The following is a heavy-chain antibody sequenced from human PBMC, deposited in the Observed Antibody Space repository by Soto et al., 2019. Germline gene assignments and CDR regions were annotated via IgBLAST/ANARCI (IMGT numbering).Heavy chain of an antibody. V-gene: IGHV1-18*01. D-gene: IGHD2-15*01. CDR2: ISVYNGNT. CDR1: GYTFTSYG. J-gene: IGHJ6*02. Sequence: QVPLVQSVAEVKKPGASVKVSCKASGYTFTSYGISWVRQAPGQGLVWVGWISVYNGNTKYAQQLQGRVPMTTDTATSTADFEMRSLRSDDAAVYYCAREGYSSGGSCYEAYDYSDGTDVWGQANTVTGPS. CDR3: AREGYSSGGSCYEAYDYSDGTDV.